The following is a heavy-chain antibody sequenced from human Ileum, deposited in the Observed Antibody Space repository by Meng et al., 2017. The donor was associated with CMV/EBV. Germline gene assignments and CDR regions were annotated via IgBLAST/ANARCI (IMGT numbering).Heavy chain of an antibody. CDR3: ASGRLQFTPSALQH. V-gene: IGHV4-34*02. CDR2: VNNRGRT. J-gene: IGHJ1*01. Sequence: QVQLTQWGAGLLKPSETLSLTCAVSGEPLNGFFCSWIRQPPGRGLEWIGEVNNRGRTNYNPSLKSRLAISIDTSKRQLSLMVTSVTAADSAIYYCASGRLQFTPSALQHWGPGTLVTVSS. D-gene: IGHD5-24*01. CDR1: GEPLNGFF.